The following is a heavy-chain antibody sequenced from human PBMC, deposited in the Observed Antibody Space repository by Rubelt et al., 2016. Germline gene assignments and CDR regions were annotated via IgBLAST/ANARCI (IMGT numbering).Heavy chain of an antibody. D-gene: IGHD1-14*01. J-gene: IGHJ3*02. CDR2: ISGSGGST. CDR1: GFTFSTYG. CDR3: ARDVTPEYNRAWFDAFDI. Sequence: PGGSLRLSCAASGFTFSTYGMTWVRQAPGKGLEWVSAISGSGGSTYYADSVKGRFTISRDNAKSSLFLEMNSLRAEDTAVYYCARDVTPEYNRAWFDAFDIWGQGTMVTVSS. V-gene: IGHV3-23*01.